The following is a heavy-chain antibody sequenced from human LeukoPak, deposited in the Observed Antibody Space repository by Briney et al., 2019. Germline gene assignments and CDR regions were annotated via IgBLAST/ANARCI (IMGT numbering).Heavy chain of an antibody. CDR1: GFTFDSYA. D-gene: IGHD2-2*01. Sequence: GGSLRLSCAASGFTFDSYAMTWVRQAPGKGLEWVSSISGGGGITNYADSVKGRFTISRDNSKYTLFLQTNSLRAEDTAVYYCAKYGVDCSSTSCYPLYYMDVWGKGTTVTVSS. V-gene: IGHV3-23*01. J-gene: IGHJ6*03. CDR3: AKYGVDCSSTSCYPLYYMDV. CDR2: ISGGGGIT.